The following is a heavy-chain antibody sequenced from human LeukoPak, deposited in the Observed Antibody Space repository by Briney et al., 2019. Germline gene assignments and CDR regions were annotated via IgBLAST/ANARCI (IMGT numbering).Heavy chain of an antibody. J-gene: IGHJ4*02. Sequence: ASVKVSCKACGYTLTSYDINRVRQATGQGLEWMGWMNPNSGNTGYAQKFQGRVTMTRNTSISTAYMELSSLRSEDTAVYYCARSSVGSGWYGMGYWGQGTLVSVSS. CDR1: GYTLTSYD. V-gene: IGHV1-8*01. CDR3: ARSSVGSGWYGMGY. CDR2: MNPNSGNT. D-gene: IGHD6-19*01.